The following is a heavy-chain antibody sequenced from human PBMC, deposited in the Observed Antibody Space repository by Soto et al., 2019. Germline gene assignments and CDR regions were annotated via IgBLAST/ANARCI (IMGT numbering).Heavy chain of an antibody. CDR3: ARDVTRGYSYGNFDY. CDR2: ISAYNGKT. V-gene: IGHV1-18*01. D-gene: IGHD5-18*01. J-gene: IGHJ4*02. Sequence: QVQLVQSGAEVKKPGASVKVSCKASGYTFTSYGISWVRQAPGQGLEWMGWISAYNGKTNYGQKLQGRVTMTTDTSTSTAYMELRSLRSDDTAVYYCARDVTRGYSYGNFDYWGQVTLVTVSS. CDR1: GYTFTSYG.